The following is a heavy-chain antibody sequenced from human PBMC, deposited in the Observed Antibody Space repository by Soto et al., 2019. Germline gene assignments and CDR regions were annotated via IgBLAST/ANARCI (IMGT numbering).Heavy chain of an antibody. CDR3: VTGYHSDY. CDR1: GISTSSYW. J-gene: IGHJ4*02. Sequence: EEQLVESGGALVRPGESPRLSCAASGISTSSYWMGWVRQAPGRGLEWVASIKKDGSEKYYMDSLKGRFTISRDNALNSLYLQMNSLRAEDTAVYFCVTGYHSDYWGQGTLVTVSS. D-gene: IGHD5-18*01. CDR2: IKKDGSEK. V-gene: IGHV3-7*03.